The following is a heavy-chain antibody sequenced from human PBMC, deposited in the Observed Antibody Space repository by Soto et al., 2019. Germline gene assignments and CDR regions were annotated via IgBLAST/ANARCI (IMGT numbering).Heavy chain of an antibody. D-gene: IGHD3-16*01. CDR1: GYTFTSYY. CDR2: INPSGGST. V-gene: IGHV1-46*01. J-gene: IGHJ6*02. CDR3: ARAQWEGTTIGAGDYYGMDV. Sequence: ASVKVSCKASGYTFTSYYMHWVRQAPGQGLEWMGIINPSGGSTSYAQKFQGRVTMTRDTSTSTVYMELSSLGSEDTAVYYCARAQWEGTTIGAGDYYGMDVWGQGTTVTVSS.